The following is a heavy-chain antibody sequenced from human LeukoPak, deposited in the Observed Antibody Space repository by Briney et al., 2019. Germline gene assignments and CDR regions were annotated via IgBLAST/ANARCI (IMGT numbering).Heavy chain of an antibody. CDR2: IYTSGST. CDR1: GGSISSGSYY. J-gene: IGHJ6*03. V-gene: IGHV4-61*02. Sequence: SQTLSLTCTVSGGSISSGSYYWSWIRQPAGKGLEWIGRIYTSGSTNYNPSLKSRVTMSVDTSKNQFSLKLSSVTAADTAVYYCAREGGAARPYYYMDVWGKGTTVTVSS. CDR3: AREGGAARPYYYMDV. D-gene: IGHD6-6*01.